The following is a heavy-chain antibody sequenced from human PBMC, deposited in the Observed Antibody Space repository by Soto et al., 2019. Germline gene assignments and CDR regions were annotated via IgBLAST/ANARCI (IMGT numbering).Heavy chain of an antibody. V-gene: IGHV3-23*01. CDR3: AKGGYNSDY. D-gene: IGHD5-18*01. Sequence: EVQLLESGGGLVQPGGSLRLSCAASGFTFSSYAMSWVRLAPGKGLEWVSAISGSGGSTYYADAVKGRFTISRDNSKTTLYLQLNSLRAEDTAVYYCAKGGYNSDYWGQGTLVTVSS. CDR2: ISGSGGST. J-gene: IGHJ4*02. CDR1: GFTFSSYA.